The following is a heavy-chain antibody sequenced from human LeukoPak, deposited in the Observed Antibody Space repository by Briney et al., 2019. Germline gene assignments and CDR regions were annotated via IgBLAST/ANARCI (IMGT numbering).Heavy chain of an antibody. CDR2: IRSKAYGGTT. D-gene: IGHD4-17*01. J-gene: IGHJ4*02. Sequence: SLRLSCTASGFTFGDYAMSWVRQAPGKGLEWVGFIRSKAYGGTTEYAASVKGRFTILRDDSKSIAYLQMNSLKTEDTAVYYCTRDPGLRFDYWGQATLVTVSS. CDR1: GFTFGDYA. V-gene: IGHV3-49*04. CDR3: TRDPGLRFDY.